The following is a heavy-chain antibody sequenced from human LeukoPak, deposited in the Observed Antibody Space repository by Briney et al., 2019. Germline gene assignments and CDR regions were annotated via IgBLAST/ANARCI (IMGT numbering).Heavy chain of an antibody. D-gene: IGHD6-19*01. CDR3: ARKSGSYAFDI. CDR1: GYTFTKYG. V-gene: IGHV1-18*01. CDR2: ISAYNGDI. J-gene: IGHJ3*02. Sequence: ASVKVSCKASGYTFTKYGVSWVRQAPGQGLEWMGWISAYNGDIKYAQRGKGRVTMTTDTSTSTVYMELKSLRSDDTAVYYCARKSGSYAFDIWGQGTMVNVSS.